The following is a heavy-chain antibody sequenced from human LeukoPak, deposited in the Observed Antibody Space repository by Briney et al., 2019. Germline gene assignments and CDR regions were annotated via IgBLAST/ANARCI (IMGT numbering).Heavy chain of an antibody. CDR1: GGTFSSYA. J-gene: IGHJ4*02. V-gene: IGHV1-69*01. D-gene: IGHD1-26*01. CDR2: IIPIFGTA. CDR3: ARSGSYFYYFDY. Sequence: SVKVSCKASGGTFSSYAISWVRQAPGQGLEWMGGIIPIFGTANYAQKFQGRVTITADESTSTAYMELSSLRSEDTAVYYCARSGSYFYYFDYWGQGTLVTVSS.